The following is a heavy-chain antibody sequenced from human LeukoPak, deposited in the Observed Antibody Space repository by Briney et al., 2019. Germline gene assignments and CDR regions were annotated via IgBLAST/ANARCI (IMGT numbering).Heavy chain of an antibody. CDR1: GGSISSGGYS. V-gene: IGHV4-30-2*01. Sequence: SETLSLTCAVSGGSISSGGYSWSWIRQPPGKGLEWIGYIYHSGSTYYNPSLKSRVTISVDRSKNQFSLKLSSVTAADTAVYYCARDRLGVKDYWGQGTLVTVSS. D-gene: IGHD3-10*01. CDR2: IYHSGST. CDR3: ARDRLGVKDY. J-gene: IGHJ4*02.